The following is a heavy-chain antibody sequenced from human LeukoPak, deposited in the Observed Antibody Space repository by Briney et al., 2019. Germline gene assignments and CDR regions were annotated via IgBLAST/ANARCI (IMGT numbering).Heavy chain of an antibody. J-gene: IGHJ4*02. CDR2: ISGSGGST. D-gene: IGHD6-19*01. CDR1: GFTFSSYA. V-gene: IGHV3-23*01. Sequence: GGSLRLSCAASGFTFSSYAMSWVRQAPGKGLEWVSTISGSGGSTYYADSVKGRFTISRDNSKNTLYLQMNSLRAEDTAVYYCAKPPSPYSSGWYSAFDYWGQGTLVTVPS. CDR3: AKPPSPYSSGWYSAFDY.